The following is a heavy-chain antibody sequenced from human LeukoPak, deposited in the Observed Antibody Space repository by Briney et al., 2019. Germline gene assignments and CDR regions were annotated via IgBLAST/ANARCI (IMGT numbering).Heavy chain of an antibody. CDR1: GGSISSSSYY. CDR3: ARAGIQLWFPLVAFDI. V-gene: IGHV4-39*07. J-gene: IGHJ3*02. CDR2: IYYSGST. Sequence: SETLSLTCTVSGGSISSSSYYWGWIRQPPGKGLEWIGSIYYSGSTYYNPSLKSRVTISVDTSKNQFSLKLSSVTAADTAVYYCARAGIQLWFPLVAFDIWGQGTMVTVSS. D-gene: IGHD5-18*01.